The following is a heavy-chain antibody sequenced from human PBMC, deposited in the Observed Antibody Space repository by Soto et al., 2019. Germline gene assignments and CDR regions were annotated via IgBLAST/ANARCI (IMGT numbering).Heavy chain of an antibody. J-gene: IGHJ4*02. D-gene: IGHD5-12*01. Sequence: QAGGSLRLSCAASGFTFSSYSMNWVRQAPGKGLEWISYISTTSSSIYYADSVKGRFTISRDNAKNSLLLQMNSLRDEDTAVYYCARKGVAFDYWGQGALVTVSS. CDR3: ARKGVAFDY. V-gene: IGHV3-48*02. CDR1: GFTFSSYS. CDR2: ISTTSSSI.